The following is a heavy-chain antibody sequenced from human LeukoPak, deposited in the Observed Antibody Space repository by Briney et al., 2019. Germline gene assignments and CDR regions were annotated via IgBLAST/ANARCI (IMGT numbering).Heavy chain of an antibody. CDR2: ISSSGAST. J-gene: IGHJ4*02. CDR3: AKSLDRHSSGDNFDY. CDR1: GFPFSSYA. D-gene: IGHD6-25*01. V-gene: IGHV3-23*01. Sequence: PGGSLRLSCAASGFPFSSYAMSWARQAPGKGLEWVSLISSSGASTYYADSVEGRFTISRDNSKHTLYLQMNGLRAEDTAVYFCAKSLDRHSSGDNFDYWGQGTLVTVPS.